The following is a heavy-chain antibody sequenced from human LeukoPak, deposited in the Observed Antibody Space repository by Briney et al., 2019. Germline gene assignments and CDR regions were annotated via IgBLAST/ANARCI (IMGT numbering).Heavy chain of an antibody. CDR2: INSNSGGT. D-gene: IGHD3-22*01. CDR1: GYIFTGYY. J-gene: IGHJ6*02. Sequence: ASVTVSFKASGYIFTGYYMHWVRQAPGQGLEWMGWINSNSGGTNYAQKFQGRVTMTRDTSISTAYMELSRLRSDDTAVYYCARDGPRVSSGYYYGMDVWGQGTTVTVSS. V-gene: IGHV1-2*02. CDR3: ARDGPRVSSGYYYGMDV.